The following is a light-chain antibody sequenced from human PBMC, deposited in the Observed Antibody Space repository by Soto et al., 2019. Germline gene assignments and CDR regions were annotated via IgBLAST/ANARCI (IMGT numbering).Light chain of an antibody. CDR2: DAS. V-gene: IGKV3-15*01. Sequence: EIVMTQSPGTLSVSPGERATLSCRASQSVSTNLAWYQQKPGQAPRLLIYDASTRATGIPARFSGSGSGTEFTLTISSLQSEDFALYYCQQYHNLWTFGQGTEVEIK. J-gene: IGKJ1*01. CDR1: QSVSTN. CDR3: QQYHNLWT.